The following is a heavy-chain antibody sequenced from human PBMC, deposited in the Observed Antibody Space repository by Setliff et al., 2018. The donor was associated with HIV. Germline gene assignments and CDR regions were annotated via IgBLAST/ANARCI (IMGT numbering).Heavy chain of an antibody. CDR1: GGTFSSYA. CDR3: ARDFGGYCSSMSCPGLFDP. D-gene: IGHD2-2*01. Sequence: SVKVSCKASGGTFSSYAISWVRQAPGQGLEWMGGIIPISGTVNYAQKFWGRVTITTHESTSTAYMELSSLRSEDTAVYYRARDFGGYCSSMSCPGLFDPWGQGTLVTVS. CDR2: IIPISGTV. J-gene: IGHJ5*02. V-gene: IGHV1-69*05.